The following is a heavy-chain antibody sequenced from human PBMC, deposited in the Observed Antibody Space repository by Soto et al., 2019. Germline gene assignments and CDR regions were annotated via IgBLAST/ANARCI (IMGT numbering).Heavy chain of an antibody. V-gene: IGHV3-48*02. CDR2: ISSNSDTT. CDR3: ARLPKGSLVTA. CDR1: GFRFSDHS. J-gene: IGHJ4*01. Sequence: LVESGGDLVYPGGSQRLSCVASGFRFSDHSMNWVRQAPGKGLQWISYISSNSDTTYYADSVKGRFTVSRDNAKNALFLQMNSLRDDDTATYYCARLPKGSLVTAWGHGARVTVSS. D-gene: IGHD2-21*02.